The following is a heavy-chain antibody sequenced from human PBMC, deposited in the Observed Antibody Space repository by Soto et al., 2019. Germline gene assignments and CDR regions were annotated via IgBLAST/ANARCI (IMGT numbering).Heavy chain of an antibody. V-gene: IGHV4-30-4*01. J-gene: IGHJ4*02. Sequence: PSETLSLTCTVSGGSISSGDYYWSWIRQPPGKGLEWIGYIYYSGSTYYNPSLKSRVTISVDTSKNQFSLKLSSVTAADTAVYYCESYGSGSYFDYWGQGTLVTVSS. CDR3: ESYGSGSYFDY. CDR2: IYYSGST. CDR1: GGSISSGDYY. D-gene: IGHD3-10*01.